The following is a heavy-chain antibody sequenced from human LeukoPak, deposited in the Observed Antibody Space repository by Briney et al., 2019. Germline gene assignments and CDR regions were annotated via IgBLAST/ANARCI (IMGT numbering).Heavy chain of an antibody. J-gene: IGHJ4*02. V-gene: IGHV3-23*01. CDR3: ARASLMRYYDSSGCYRARFVDY. CDR1: GFTFSSYA. CDR2: ISGSGGTT. Sequence: GGSLRLSCAASGFTFSSYAMRWVRQAPGKGLEWVSAISGSGGTTYYADSVKGRFTISRDNSKNTLYLQMNSLRDEDTAVYYCARASLMRYYDSSGCYRARFVDYWGQGTLVTVSS. D-gene: IGHD3-22*01.